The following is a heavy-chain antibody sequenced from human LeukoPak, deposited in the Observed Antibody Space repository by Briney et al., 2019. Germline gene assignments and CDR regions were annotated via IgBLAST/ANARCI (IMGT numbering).Heavy chain of an antibody. CDR2: SNDSGST. CDR1: GGSFSGHY. J-gene: IGHJ6*03. Sequence: PSETLSLTCGVYGGSFSGHYWSWIRQPPGKGLEWIGESNDSGSTNYNPSLKSRVTISVDTSKNHFSLKLSSVTAADTAVYYCARGRRQWLVPRSDYYFYMDVWGKGTTVTVSS. CDR3: ARGRRQWLVPRSDYYFYMDV. V-gene: IGHV4-34*01. D-gene: IGHD6-19*01.